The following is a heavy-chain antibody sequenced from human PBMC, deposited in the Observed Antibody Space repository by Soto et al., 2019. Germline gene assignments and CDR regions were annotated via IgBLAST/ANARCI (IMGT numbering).Heavy chain of an antibody. J-gene: IGHJ4*02. V-gene: IGHV1-18*04. Sequence: ASVKVSCKASGYTFTSYGISWVRQAPGQGLEWMGWISAYNGNTNYAQKLQGRVTMTTDASTSTAYMELRSLRSDDTAVYYCAREGPYYDILTGYLTIYYFDYWGQGTLVTVSS. D-gene: IGHD3-9*01. CDR3: AREGPYYDILTGYLTIYYFDY. CDR1: GYTFTSYG. CDR2: ISAYNGNT.